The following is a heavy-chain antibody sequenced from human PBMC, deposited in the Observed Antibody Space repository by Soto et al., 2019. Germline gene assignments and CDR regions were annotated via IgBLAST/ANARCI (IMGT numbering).Heavy chain of an antibody. J-gene: IGHJ4*02. V-gene: IGHV1-18*01. CDR1: GYTFTSYG. Sequence: AASVKVSCKASGYTFTSYGISWVRQAPGQGLEWMGWISAYNGNTNYAQKLQGRVTMTTDTSTSTAYMELRSLRSDDTAVYYCARSRNPDRYSGSYSQLYAIDYWGQGTLVTVSS. CDR3: ARSRNPDRYSGSYSQLYAIDY. D-gene: IGHD1-26*01. CDR2: ISAYNGNT.